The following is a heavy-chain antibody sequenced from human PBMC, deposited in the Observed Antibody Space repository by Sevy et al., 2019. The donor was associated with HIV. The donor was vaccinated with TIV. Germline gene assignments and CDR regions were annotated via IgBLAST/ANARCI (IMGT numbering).Heavy chain of an antibody. D-gene: IGHD4-17*01. Sequence: GGSLRLSCAASGFTVSSNYMSWVRQAPGKGLEWVSVIYSGGSTYYADSVKGRFTISRDNSKNTQYLQMNSLRAEDTAVYYCARDRVAYGDYYFDYWGQGTLVTVSS. CDR1: GFTVSSNY. J-gene: IGHJ4*02. V-gene: IGHV3-53*01. CDR2: IYSGGST. CDR3: ARDRVAYGDYYFDY.